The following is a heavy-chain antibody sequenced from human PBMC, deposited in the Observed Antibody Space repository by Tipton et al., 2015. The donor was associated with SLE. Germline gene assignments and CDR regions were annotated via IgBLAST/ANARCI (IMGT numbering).Heavy chain of an antibody. CDR1: DGYISGTYY. Sequence: TLSLTCTVSDGYISGTYYWSWLRQPAGKELEWIGHIYTSGRANYNPSLKSRVSMSVDTSKNQFSLPVTSVTAADTAVYYCATGRGADGYYTYGLDVWGQGATVTVSS. V-gene: IGHV4-61*09. CDR2: IYTSGRA. CDR3: ATGRGADGYYTYGLDV. D-gene: IGHD1-26*01. J-gene: IGHJ6*02.